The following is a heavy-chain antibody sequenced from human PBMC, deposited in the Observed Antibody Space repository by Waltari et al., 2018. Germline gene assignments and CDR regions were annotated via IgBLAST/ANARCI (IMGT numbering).Heavy chain of an antibody. CDR3: ARSIASAGPWGLDY. Sequence: HVQLQQWGAGLLKPSETLALTCAVDRETSSAHYWSWSRQSPWMGLEWIGEIYPSASTNYNPSLKSRVTISVDMTRKRVSLQLTSVTAADAAVYYCARSIASAGPWGLDYWGQGTRVTVSS. CDR2: IYPSAST. V-gene: IGHV4-34*01. CDR1: RETSSAHY. D-gene: IGHD6-19*01. J-gene: IGHJ4*02.